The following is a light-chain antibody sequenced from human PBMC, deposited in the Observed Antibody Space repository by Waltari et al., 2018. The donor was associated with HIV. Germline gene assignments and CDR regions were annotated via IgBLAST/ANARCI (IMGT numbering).Light chain of an antibody. V-gene: IGKV2D-29*01. CDR1: QSLLNRDGKTY. J-gene: IGKJ3*01. CDR2: EVS. Sequence: DIVLNQTPISLSVTPGQPATISCKSSQSLLNRDGKTYLYWFLQKTVQPPQLLIYEVSNRLSGVPETFSGSGSGTDFTLKISRVEAEDVGLYYCMQSIQVPPTFGPGTKVDIK. CDR3: MQSIQVPPT.